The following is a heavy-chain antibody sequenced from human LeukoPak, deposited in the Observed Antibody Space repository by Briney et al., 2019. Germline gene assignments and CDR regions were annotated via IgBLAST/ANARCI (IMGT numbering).Heavy chain of an antibody. J-gene: IGHJ4*02. CDR3: AKDNYYGDYEVTSIFGVD. Sequence: GGSLTLSCAASGFTFSSHGMHWVRQPPGKGLEWVAFIRYDGTREYYADSMKGRFNISRDNSKNTLYLQMNSLRAEDTAVYYCAKDNYYGDYEVTSIFGVDWGQGALVTVSS. CDR2: IRYDGTRE. V-gene: IGHV3-30*02. D-gene: IGHD4-17*01. CDR1: GFTFSSHG.